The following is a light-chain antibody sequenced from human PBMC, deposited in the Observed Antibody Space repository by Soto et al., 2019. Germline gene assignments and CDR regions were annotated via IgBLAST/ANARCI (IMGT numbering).Light chain of an antibody. CDR3: QQYGSSPPYT. CDR2: AAS. CDR1: QSVSSSS. V-gene: IGKV3-20*01. J-gene: IGKJ2*01. Sequence: EIVLTQSPGTLSLSPGESATLSCRASQSVSSSSVAWYRQKPGQAPRLLIYAASTTATGIPDRFSASWSGTDFSLTINRLEPEDFAVYYRQQYGSSPPYTFGQGTKLEIK.